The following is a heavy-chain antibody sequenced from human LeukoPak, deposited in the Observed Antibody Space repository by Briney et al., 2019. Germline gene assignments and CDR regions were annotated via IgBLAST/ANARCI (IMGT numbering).Heavy chain of an antibody. Sequence: GGSLRLSCAASGFTFSSYGMHWVRQAPGKGLEWVAVISYDGSNKYYADSVKGRFTISRDNSKNTLYLQMNSLRAEDTAVYYCARANGQPRYNLLTGDYTGVDAFDIWGQGTMVTVSS. CDR2: ISYDGSNK. D-gene: IGHD3-9*01. V-gene: IGHV3-30*03. CDR1: GFTFSSYG. J-gene: IGHJ3*02. CDR3: ARANGQPRYNLLTGDYTGVDAFDI.